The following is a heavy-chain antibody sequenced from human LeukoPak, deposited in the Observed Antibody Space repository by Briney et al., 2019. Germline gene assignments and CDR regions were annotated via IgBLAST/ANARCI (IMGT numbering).Heavy chain of an antibody. Sequence: PSETLSLTCAVYGGSFGDSYWSWIRQPPGKGLEWIGEINQSGSTNYNPSLKSRVTISVDTSKNQFYLQMNSVTAADTAVYYCARGRDWDIVVVPAAHEFDYWGQGTLVTVSS. J-gene: IGHJ4*02. V-gene: IGHV4-34*01. CDR3: ARGRDWDIVVVPAAHEFDY. D-gene: IGHD2-2*01. CDR1: GGSFGDSY. CDR2: INQSGST.